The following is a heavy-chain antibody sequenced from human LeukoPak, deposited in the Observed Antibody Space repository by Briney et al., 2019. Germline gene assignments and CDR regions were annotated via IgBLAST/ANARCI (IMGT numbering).Heavy chain of an antibody. D-gene: IGHD3-10*01. CDR1: GGSISSYY. Sequence: PSETLSLTCTVSGGSISSYYWSWIRQPPGKGLEWIGYIYYSGSTNYNPSLKSRVTISVDTSKNQFSLKLSSVTAADTAVYYCARDSGCGLPIDAFDIWGQGTMVTVSS. J-gene: IGHJ3*02. CDR2: IYYSGST. CDR3: ARDSGCGLPIDAFDI. V-gene: IGHV4-59*01.